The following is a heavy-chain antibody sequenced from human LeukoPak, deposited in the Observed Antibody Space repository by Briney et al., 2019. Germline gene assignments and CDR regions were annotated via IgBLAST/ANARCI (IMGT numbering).Heavy chain of an antibody. CDR2: INHSGST. D-gene: IGHD4-17*01. J-gene: IGHJ5*02. V-gene: IGHV4-34*01. CDR3: ARRTYGSWFDP. CDR1: GGSFSGYY. Sequence: PSETLSLTCAVYGGSFSGYYWSWIRQPPGKGLEWIGEINHSGSTNYNPSLKSRVTISVDTSKNQFSLKLSSVTAADTAVYYCARRTYGSWFDPWGQGTLVTVSS.